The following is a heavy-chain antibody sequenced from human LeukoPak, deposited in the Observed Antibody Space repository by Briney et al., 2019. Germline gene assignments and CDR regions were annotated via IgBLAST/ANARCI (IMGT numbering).Heavy chain of an antibody. V-gene: IGHV4-4*07. Sequence: GSLRLSCVASGFTFDDYAMHWIRQPAGKGLEWIGRIYTSGNTNYNPSLKSRATISVDTSKNQFSLELSSVTAADTAVYYCARERLAMVRGVIPKEAWGWFDPWGQGTLVTVSS. CDR1: GFTFDDYA. CDR3: ARERLAMVRGVIPKEAWGWFDP. J-gene: IGHJ5*02. CDR2: IYTSGNT. D-gene: IGHD3-10*01.